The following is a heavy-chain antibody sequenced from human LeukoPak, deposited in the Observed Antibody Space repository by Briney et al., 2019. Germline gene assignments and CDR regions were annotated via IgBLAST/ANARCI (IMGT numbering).Heavy chain of an antibody. Sequence: SETLSLTCTVSGGSISNYYWTWIRQPPGKGLEWIGYVYYSGSTNYDPSLKSRVTISVDTSKNQFSLKMSSVTAADTAVYYCARRFRGSYYNGEGFDIWGQGTMVTVSS. CDR1: GGSISNYY. CDR2: VYYSGST. V-gene: IGHV4-59*01. D-gene: IGHD1-26*01. CDR3: ARRFRGSYYNGEGFDI. J-gene: IGHJ3*02.